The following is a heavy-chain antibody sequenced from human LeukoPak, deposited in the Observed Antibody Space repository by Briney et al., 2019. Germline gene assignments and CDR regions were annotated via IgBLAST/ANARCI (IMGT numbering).Heavy chain of an antibody. CDR3: ARDFSKGLDY. CDR2: INPSGGST. J-gene: IGHJ4*02. Sequence: ASVKVSCKASGCTFTSYYMHWVRQAPGQGLEWMGIINPSGGSTSYAQKFQGRVTMTRDMSTGTVYMELSSLRSEDTAVYYCARDFSKGLDYWGQGTLVTVSS. CDR1: GCTFTSYY. V-gene: IGHV1-46*01.